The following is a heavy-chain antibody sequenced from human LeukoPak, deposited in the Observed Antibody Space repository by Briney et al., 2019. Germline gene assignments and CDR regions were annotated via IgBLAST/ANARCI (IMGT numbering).Heavy chain of an antibody. CDR2: IYYSGST. CDR3: ARDRRYYDDFYGMDV. Sequence: SETLSLTCTVSGGSISSYSWSWIRQPPGKGLEWIGYIYYSGSTNYNPSLKSRVTISVDTSKNQFSLKLSSVTAADTAVYYCARDRRYYDDFYGMDVWGQGTTVTVSS. D-gene: IGHD3-22*01. V-gene: IGHV4-59*01. J-gene: IGHJ6*02. CDR1: GGSISSYS.